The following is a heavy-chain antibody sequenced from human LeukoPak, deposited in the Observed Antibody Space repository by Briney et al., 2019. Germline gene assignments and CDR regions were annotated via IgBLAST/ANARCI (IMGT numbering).Heavy chain of an antibody. CDR2: ISSSSSTI. J-gene: IGHJ4*02. V-gene: IGHV3-48*04. CDR1: GFPFISYS. Sequence: GALRLSCAASGFPFISYSMNWVRQAPGKGLEWVSYISSSSSTIYYADTVKGRFTISRDNAKNSLYLQMNSLRAEDTAVYYCAGPYNDPVDYWGQGTLVTVSS. CDR3: AGPYNDPVDY. D-gene: IGHD3-16*01.